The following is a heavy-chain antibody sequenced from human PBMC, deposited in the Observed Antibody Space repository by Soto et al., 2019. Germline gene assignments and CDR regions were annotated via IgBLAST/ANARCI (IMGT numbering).Heavy chain of an antibody. CDR1: GFTFSSYS. Sequence: GGSLRLSCAASGFTFSSYSMNWVRQAPGKGLEWVSYISSSSSTIYYADSVKGRFTISRDNAKNSLYLQMNSLRAKDTAVYYCARDSRKFRDYYYMDVWGKGTTVTVSS. CDR3: ARDSRKFRDYYYMDV. J-gene: IGHJ6*03. V-gene: IGHV3-48*01. CDR2: ISSSSSTI.